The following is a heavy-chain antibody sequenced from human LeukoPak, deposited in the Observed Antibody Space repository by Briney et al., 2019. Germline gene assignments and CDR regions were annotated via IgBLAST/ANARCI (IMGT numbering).Heavy chain of an antibody. CDR1: GGTFSSYA. Sequence: SVKVSCKASGGTFSSYAISWVRQAPGQGLEWMGRIIPIFGTANYAQKFQGRVTITADESTSTAYMELSSLRSEDAAVYYCARVPLGVVVPAATPYYYYYMDVWGKGTTVTVSS. D-gene: IGHD2-2*01. CDR3: ARVPLGVVVPAATPYYYYYMDV. CDR2: IIPIFGTA. J-gene: IGHJ6*03. V-gene: IGHV1-69*13.